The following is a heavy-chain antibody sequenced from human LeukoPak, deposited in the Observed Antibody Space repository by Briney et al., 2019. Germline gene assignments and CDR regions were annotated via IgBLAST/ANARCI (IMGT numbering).Heavy chain of an antibody. CDR1: GGSISSYY. J-gene: IGHJ1*01. Sequence: PSETLSLTCTVSGGSISSYYWNWIRQPPGKGLEWIGYIYYSGSTNYNPSLKSRVTISVDTSRNQFSLKLSSVTAADTAVYYCARGGWYPESFQHWGQGALVTVSS. D-gene: IGHD6-19*01. CDR2: IYYSGST. CDR3: ARGGWYPESFQH. V-gene: IGHV4-59*01.